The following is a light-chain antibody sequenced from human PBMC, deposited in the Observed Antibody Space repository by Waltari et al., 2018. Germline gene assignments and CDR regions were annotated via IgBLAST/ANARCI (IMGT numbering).Light chain of an antibody. V-gene: IGKV3-20*01. J-gene: IGKJ1*01. CDR3: QHYESLPVT. CDR1: QSISKC. Sequence: EIVLTQSPGTLSLSPGERATLSCRASQSISKCLAWYQQKPGQAPRLLIYHASSRAAGIPDRFSGSGSGTDFSLSISRLEPEDFAVYYCQHYESLPVTFGQGTKVEIK. CDR2: HAS.